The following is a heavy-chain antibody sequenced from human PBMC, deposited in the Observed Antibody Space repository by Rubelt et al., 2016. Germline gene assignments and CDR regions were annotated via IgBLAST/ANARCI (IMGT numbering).Heavy chain of an antibody. Sequence: QVQLQESGPGLVKPSETLSLTCTVSGGSISSYYWSWIRQPPGKGLEWIGYIYYSGSTNYNPSLKVRVTISVDTSKNQFSLKLSSVTAADTAGYYCARQYYYDSSGYYLDYWGQGTLVTVSS. CDR2: IYYSGST. CDR1: GGSISSYY. V-gene: IGHV4-59*08. D-gene: IGHD3-22*01. CDR3: ARQYYYDSSGYYLDY. J-gene: IGHJ4*02.